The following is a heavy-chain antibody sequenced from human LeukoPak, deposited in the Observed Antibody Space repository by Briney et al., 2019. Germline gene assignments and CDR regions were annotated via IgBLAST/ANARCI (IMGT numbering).Heavy chain of an antibody. CDR2: ISSSSSTI. D-gene: IGHD3-22*01. J-gene: IGHJ3*02. CDR3: ARVAPRPLNYYDSSGAFDI. CDR1: GFTFSSYS. V-gene: IGHV3-48*01. Sequence: GGSLRLSCAASGFTFSSYSMNWVRQAPGEGLEWVSYISSSSSTIYYADSVKVRFTISRDNAKNSLYLQMNSLRAEDTAVYYCARVAPRPLNYYDSSGAFDIWGQGTMVTVSS.